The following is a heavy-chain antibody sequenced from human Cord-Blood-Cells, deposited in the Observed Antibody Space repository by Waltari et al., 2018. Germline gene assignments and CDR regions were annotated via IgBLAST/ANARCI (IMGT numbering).Heavy chain of an antibody. CDR1: GYTFTGYY. D-gene: IGHD2-2*01. J-gene: IGHJ3*02. Sequence: QVQLVQSGAEVKKPGASVQVSCKASGYTFTGYYMHWVRQAPGQGLEWMGWINPNSGGTNYAQKFQGRVTMTRDTSISTAYMELSRLRSDDTAVYYCARFFTGCSSTSCYYNAFDIWGQGTMVTVSS. CDR2: INPNSGGT. CDR3: ARFFTGCSSTSCYYNAFDI. V-gene: IGHV1-2*02.